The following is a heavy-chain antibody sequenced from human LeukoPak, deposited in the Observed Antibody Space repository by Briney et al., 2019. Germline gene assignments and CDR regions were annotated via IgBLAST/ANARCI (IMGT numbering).Heavy chain of an antibody. CDR3: AREGGDFWSGYSYYFDY. V-gene: IGHV4-4*07. CDR2: IYTSGST. D-gene: IGHD3-3*01. Sequence: SETLSLTCTVSGGSISSYYWSWIRQPAGKGLEWIGRIYTSGSTNYNPSLKSRVTMSVDTSKNQFSLKLGSVTAADTAVYYCAREGGDFWSGYSYYFDYWGQGTLVTVSS. CDR1: GGSISSYY. J-gene: IGHJ4*02.